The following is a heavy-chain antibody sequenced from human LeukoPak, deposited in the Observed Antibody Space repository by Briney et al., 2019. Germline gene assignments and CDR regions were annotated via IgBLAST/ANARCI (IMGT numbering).Heavy chain of an antibody. V-gene: IGHV3-30*04. CDR2: ISYDGSNK. CDR3: ARARIAARPRFDC. D-gene: IGHD6-6*01. CDR1: GFTFSSYA. Sequence: PGGSLRLSCAASGFTFSSYAMHWVRQAPGKGLEWVAVISYDGSNKYYADSVKGRFTISRDNSKNTLYLQMNSLRAEDTAVYYCARARIAARPRFDCWGQGTLVTVSS. J-gene: IGHJ4*02.